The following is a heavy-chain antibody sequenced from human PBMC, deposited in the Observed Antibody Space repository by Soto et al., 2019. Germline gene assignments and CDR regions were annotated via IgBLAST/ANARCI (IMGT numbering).Heavy chain of an antibody. CDR1: GDTFSSYA. CDR2: IIPTFGQT. CDR3: ARDPLSSFAMDV. J-gene: IGHJ6*02. Sequence: QEQLVQSGAEVKKPGSSVKVSCKAPGDTFSSYAISWVRQAPGQGLEWMGKIIPTFGQTHYAEKIRGTLTISADESTSTVYMELSSLMAEDTAVYYWARDPLSSFAMDVWGQGTTVIVSS. D-gene: IGHD3-10*02. V-gene: IGHV1-69*18.